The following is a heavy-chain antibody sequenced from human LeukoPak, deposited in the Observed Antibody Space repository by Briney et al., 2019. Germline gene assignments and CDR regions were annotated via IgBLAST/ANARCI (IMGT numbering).Heavy chain of an antibody. Sequence: SGTLSLTCGVSGVSIISSDWWSWVRQSPEKGLEWIGDVYHNGNTNYNPSLKSRVTILVDKSSNQFALKLTSVTAADTAVYYCVSRRPWFDPWGQGALVTVSS. V-gene: IGHV4-4*02. CDR3: VSRRPWFDP. J-gene: IGHJ5*02. CDR1: GVSIISSDW. CDR2: VYHNGNT.